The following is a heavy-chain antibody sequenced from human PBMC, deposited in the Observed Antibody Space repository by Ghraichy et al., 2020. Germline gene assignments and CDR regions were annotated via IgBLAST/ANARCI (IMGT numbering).Heavy chain of an antibody. V-gene: IGHV4-59*01. J-gene: IGHJ2*01. CDR3: ARTLPGIAVAGYWYFDL. D-gene: IGHD6-19*01. CDR2: IYYSGST. Sequence: ESLRLSCTVSGGSISSYYWSWIRQPPGKGLEWIGYIYYSGSTNYNPSLKSRVTISVDTSKNQFSLKLSSVTAADTAVYYCARTLPGIAVAGYWYFDLWGRGTLVTVSS. CDR1: GGSISSYY.